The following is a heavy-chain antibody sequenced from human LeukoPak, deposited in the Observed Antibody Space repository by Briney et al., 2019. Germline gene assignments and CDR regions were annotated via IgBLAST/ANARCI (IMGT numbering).Heavy chain of an antibody. D-gene: IGHD2-2*01. Sequence: SETLSLTCTVSGDSISGGDYYWNWIRQHPGKGLEWIGYIYYSGSTYYNPSLKSRVTMSVDTSKNQFSLKLSSVTAADTAVYYCARRYGGGTSAFEYWGRGTLVIVSS. J-gene: IGHJ4*02. V-gene: IGHV4-31*03. CDR3: ARRYGGGTSAFEY. CDR1: GDSISGGDYY. CDR2: IYYSGST.